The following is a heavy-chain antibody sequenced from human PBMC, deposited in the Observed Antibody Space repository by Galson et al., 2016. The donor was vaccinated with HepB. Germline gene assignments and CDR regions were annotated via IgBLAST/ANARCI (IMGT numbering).Heavy chain of an antibody. D-gene: IGHD3-10*01. CDR3: ARHDEFGYDYGSGSPLSWFDP. CDR2: ISYSGST. CDR1: GGSISSNSYY. Sequence: SETLSLTCTVSGGSISSNSYYWGWIRQPPGKGLEWIGTISYSGSTYCHPSLKSRVSMSVDTSKKQFSLKLTSVIAADTAVYYCARHDEFGYDYGSGSPLSWFDPWGQGTLVTVSS. J-gene: IGHJ5*02. V-gene: IGHV4-39*01.